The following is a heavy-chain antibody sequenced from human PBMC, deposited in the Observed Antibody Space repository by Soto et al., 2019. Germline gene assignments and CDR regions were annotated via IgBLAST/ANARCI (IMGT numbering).Heavy chain of an antibody. CDR3: ARGGPGQMVRGDLWESGMDV. J-gene: IGHJ6*02. V-gene: IGHV4-39*01. CDR2: IYYSGST. Sequence: QLQLQESGPGLVKPSETLSLTCTVSGGSISSSSYYWGWIRQPPGKGLEWIGSIYYSGSTYYNPSLKSRVTISVDTSKNQFSLKLSSVTAADTAVYYCARGGPGQMVRGDLWESGMDVWGQGTTVTVSS. CDR1: GGSISSSSYY. D-gene: IGHD3-10*01.